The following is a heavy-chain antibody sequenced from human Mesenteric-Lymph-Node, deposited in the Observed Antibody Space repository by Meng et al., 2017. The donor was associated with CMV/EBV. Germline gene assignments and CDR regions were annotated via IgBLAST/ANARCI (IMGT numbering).Heavy chain of an antibody. J-gene: IGHJ4*02. D-gene: IGHD3-10*01. Sequence: GESLKISCAASGFTFSDYYMSWIRQAPGKGLEWVAVISYDGSNKYYADSVKGRFTISRDNSKNTLYLQMNSLRAEDTAVYYCARAPAFGEFFDYWGQGTLVTVSS. V-gene: IGHV3-30-3*01. CDR2: ISYDGSNK. CDR3: ARAPAFGEFFDY. CDR1: GFTFSDYY.